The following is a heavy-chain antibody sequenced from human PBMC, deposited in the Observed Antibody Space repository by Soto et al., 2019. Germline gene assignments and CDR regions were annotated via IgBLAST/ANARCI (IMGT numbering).Heavy chain of an antibody. CDR2: IFYGGST. CDR1: GGSISRGCYY. V-gene: IGHV4-31*03. CDR3: ARAHYYDSSGFDF. D-gene: IGHD3-22*01. J-gene: IGHJ4*02. Sequence: PSAPLSHTCPVVGGSISRGCYYLSWIRPHPGKGLEWIGYIFYGGSTYYNPSLKSRVTISVDTSKNQFSLKLSSVTAADTAVYYCARAHYYDSSGFDFWGQGTLVTF.